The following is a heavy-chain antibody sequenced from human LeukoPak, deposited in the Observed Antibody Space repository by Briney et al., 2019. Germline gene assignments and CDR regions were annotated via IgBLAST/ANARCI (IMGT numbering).Heavy chain of an antibody. D-gene: IGHD1-26*01. CDR1: GGSFSGYY. J-gene: IGHJ4*02. Sequence: SETLSLTCAVYGGSFSGYYWSWIRQPPGKGLEWIGEINHSGSTNYNPSLKSRVTISVDTSKNQFSLKLSSVTAADTAVYYCARSSRSGESYLTSIDYWGQGTLVTVAS. CDR2: INHSGST. V-gene: IGHV4-34*01. CDR3: ARSSRSGESYLTSIDY.